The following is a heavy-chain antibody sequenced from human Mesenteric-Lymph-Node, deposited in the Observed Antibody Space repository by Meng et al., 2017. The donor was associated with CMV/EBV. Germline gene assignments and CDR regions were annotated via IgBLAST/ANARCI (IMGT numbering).Heavy chain of an antibody. Sequence: GESLKISCVVSGFTFSTYGMHWVRQAPGKGLEWVAIISYDGSNKYYPDSVKGRFTVSRDNSKNTLYLQMNSLRAEDTAMYYCARDIGTHYSSWFYYGMDVWGQGATVTVSS. J-gene: IGHJ6*02. V-gene: IGHV3-30*19. D-gene: IGHD6-13*01. CDR2: ISYDGSNK. CDR3: ARDIGTHYSSWFYYGMDV. CDR1: GFTFSTYG.